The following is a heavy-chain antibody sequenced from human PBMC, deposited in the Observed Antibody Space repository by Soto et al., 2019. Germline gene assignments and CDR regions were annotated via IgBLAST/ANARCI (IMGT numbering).Heavy chain of an antibody. V-gene: IGHV4-30-2*01. Sequence: QLQLQESGSGLVKPSQTLSLTCAVSGGSISSGGYSWSWIRQPPGKGLEWIGYIYHSGSTYYNPSRKSRVTISVDRSKHQFSLKLSSVTAADTAVYYCASASGIDYYDSSGYFDYWGQGTLVTVSS. CDR1: GGSISSGGYS. CDR2: IYHSGST. D-gene: IGHD3-22*01. CDR3: ASASGIDYYDSSGYFDY. J-gene: IGHJ4*02.